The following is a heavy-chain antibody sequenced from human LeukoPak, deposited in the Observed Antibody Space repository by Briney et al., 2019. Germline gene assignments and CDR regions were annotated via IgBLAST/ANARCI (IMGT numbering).Heavy chain of an antibody. V-gene: IGHV1-69*04. CDR1: GGTFSSYT. CDR3: ARDYCSSTSCPRRYYYYYGMDV. D-gene: IGHD2-2*01. J-gene: IGHJ6*02. Sequence: GSSVKVSCKASGGTFSSYTISWGRQAPGQGLEWMGRIIPILGIANYAQKFQGRVTITADKSTCTAYMELSSLRSEDTAVYYCARDYCSSTSCPRRYYYYYGMDVWGQGTTVTVSS. CDR2: IIPILGIA.